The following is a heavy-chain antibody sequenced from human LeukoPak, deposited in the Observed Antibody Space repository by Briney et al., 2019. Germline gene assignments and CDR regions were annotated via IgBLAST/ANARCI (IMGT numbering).Heavy chain of an antibody. V-gene: IGHV1-18*01. J-gene: IGHJ4*02. D-gene: IGHD6-13*01. Sequence: ASVKVSCKASGYTFSSYGISWVRQAPGQGLEWMGWISAYNGNTNYAQKLQGRVTMTIDTSTSTAYMELRSLRSDDTAVYYCASGRRGIAAAGAYYFDYWGQGTLVTVSS. CDR3: ASGRRGIAAAGAYYFDY. CDR1: GYTFSSYG. CDR2: ISAYNGNT.